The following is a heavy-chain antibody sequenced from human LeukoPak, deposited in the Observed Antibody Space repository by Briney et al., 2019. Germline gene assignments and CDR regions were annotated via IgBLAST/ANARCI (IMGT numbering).Heavy chain of an antibody. D-gene: IGHD6-6*01. CDR2: ISGMGHDI. CDR1: GLSFSDSY. Sequence: GGSLRLSCVVSGLSFSDSYMTWIRQTPGMGLESFAYISGMGHDIYYADSVKGRFTISRDNAKNSLYLQMNSLRAEDTAVYYCARAGIAARGGRIDYWGQGTLVTVSS. J-gene: IGHJ4*02. V-gene: IGHV3-11*04. CDR3: ARAGIAARGGRIDY.